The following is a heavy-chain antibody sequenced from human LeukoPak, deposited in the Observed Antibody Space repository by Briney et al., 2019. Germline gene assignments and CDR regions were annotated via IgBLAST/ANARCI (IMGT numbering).Heavy chain of an antibody. Sequence: SETPSLTCTVSGGSLEGLYWSWIRQSPEKGLEWIGNVFHTGVTSYNLSLKSRVTISVDTSRNQFSLTMTSMTAADTAIYYCTRGGGSGYYFGIPRYYFDAWGQGVLVTVSS. CDR3: TRGGGSGYYFGIPRYYFDA. J-gene: IGHJ4*02. V-gene: IGHV4-59*11. D-gene: IGHD3-22*01. CDR1: GGSLEGLY. CDR2: VFHTGVT.